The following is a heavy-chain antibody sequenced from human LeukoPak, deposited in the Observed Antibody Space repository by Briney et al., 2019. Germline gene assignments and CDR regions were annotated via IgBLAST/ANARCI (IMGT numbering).Heavy chain of an antibody. CDR2: INHSGIT. CDR3: ASRRADGSGSDYYFDY. D-gene: IGHD3-10*01. CDR1: GGSVSSGGYY. Sequence: SETLSLTCTVPGGSVSSGGYYWSWIRQPPGKGLEWIGEINHSGITNYNPSLKSRVTISVDTSKNQFSLKLSSVTAADTAVYYCASRRADGSGSDYYFDYCGQGTLVTVSS. J-gene: IGHJ4*02. V-gene: IGHV4-61*08.